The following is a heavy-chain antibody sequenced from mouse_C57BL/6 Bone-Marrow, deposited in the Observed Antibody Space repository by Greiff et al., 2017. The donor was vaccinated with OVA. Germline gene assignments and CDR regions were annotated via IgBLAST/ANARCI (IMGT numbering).Heavy chain of an antibody. CDR2: IDPNSGST. CDR3: ARVAYGYDWYFDV. J-gene: IGHJ1*03. CDR1: GYTFTSYW. V-gene: IGHV1-62-3*01. D-gene: IGHD2-2*01. Sequence: QVQLQQPGAELVKPGASVKLSCKASGYTFTSYWMHWVKQRPGRGLEWIGRIDPNSGSTNYNEKFKSKATLTVDTSSSTAYMQLSSLTSEDSAVFYCARVAYGYDWYFDVWGTGTTVTVSS.